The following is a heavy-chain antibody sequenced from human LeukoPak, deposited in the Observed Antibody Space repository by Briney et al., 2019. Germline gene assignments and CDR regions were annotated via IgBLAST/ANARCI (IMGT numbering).Heavy chain of an antibody. CDR3: AKDRYSSSWPFYNWFDP. CDR2: ISGSGDST. V-gene: IGHV3-23*01. Sequence: GGSLRLSCAASGFTFSSHAMSWVRRAPGKGLEWVSGISGSGDSTYYADSVKGRITISRDNSKNTLYLQMNSLRAEDTAVYYCAKDRYSSSWPFYNWFDPWAREPWSPSPQ. J-gene: IGHJ5*02. D-gene: IGHD6-13*01. CDR1: GFTFSSHA.